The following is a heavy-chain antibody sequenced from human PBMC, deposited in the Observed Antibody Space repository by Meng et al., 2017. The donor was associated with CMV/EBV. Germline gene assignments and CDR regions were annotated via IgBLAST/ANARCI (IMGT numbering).Heavy chain of an antibody. CDR1: CGSFSGKY. J-gene: IGHJ5*02. CDR2: INHSGST. V-gene: IGHV4-34*01. Sequence: PRRVGAALVKPPGSLSRPSPVVCGSFSGKYGRGIRQPPRKGLEWYGEINHSGSTNYNPSLKSRDTISVDTSMTQFSLKLSSVTAADTAVYYCARGVGGWFDPWGQGTLVTVSS. CDR3: ARGVGGWFDP. D-gene: IGHD1-26*01.